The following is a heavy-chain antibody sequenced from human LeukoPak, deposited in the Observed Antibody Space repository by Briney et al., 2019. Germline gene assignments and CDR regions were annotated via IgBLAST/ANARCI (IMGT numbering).Heavy chain of an antibody. CDR1: GFTFNSYG. V-gene: IGHV3-30*02. Sequence: GGSLRPSCAASGFTFNSYGMHWVRQPPGKGLEWVAFIRYDGSNKYQADSVKGRFTVSRNISRNTLYLQMNSLRTEDTAIYYCAKNRQYQLEDWGKGTLVTVSS. D-gene: IGHD2-2*01. J-gene: IGHJ4*02. CDR2: IRYDGSNK. CDR3: AKNRQYQLED.